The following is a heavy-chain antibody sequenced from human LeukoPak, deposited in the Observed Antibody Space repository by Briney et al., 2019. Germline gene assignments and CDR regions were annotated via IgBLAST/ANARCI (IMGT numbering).Heavy chain of an antibody. V-gene: IGHV3-23*01. CDR1: GFTFSSYA. Sequence: PGGSLRLSCAASGFTFSSYAMSWVRQAPGKGLEWVAAISGSGGSTYYADSVKGRFTISRDNSKNTLYLQMNSLRAEDTAVYYCAKDVEMATIPHFDYWGQGTLVTVSS. CDR3: AKDVEMATIPHFDY. D-gene: IGHD5-24*01. CDR2: ISGSGGST. J-gene: IGHJ4*02.